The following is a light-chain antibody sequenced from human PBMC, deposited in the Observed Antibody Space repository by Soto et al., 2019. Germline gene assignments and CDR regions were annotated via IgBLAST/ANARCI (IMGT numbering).Light chain of an antibody. CDR3: QSYDPTLTVV. Sequence: QSVLPQQHSVSGAPGQTVTISCTGSNSNVGGGYDVHWYQQLPGSAPKLLIYANNNRPSGVPDRFSGSKSGTSASLAITGLQDEDEADYYCQSYDPTLTVVFGGGTKVTVL. V-gene: IGLV1-40*01. CDR1: NSNVGGGYD. J-gene: IGLJ2*01. CDR2: ANN.